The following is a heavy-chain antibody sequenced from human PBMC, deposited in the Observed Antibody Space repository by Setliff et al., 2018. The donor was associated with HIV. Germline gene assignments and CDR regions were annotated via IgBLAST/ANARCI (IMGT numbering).Heavy chain of an antibody. V-gene: IGHV3-7*03. D-gene: IGHD5-18*01. Sequence: GGSLRLSCAASGFTFSSCWVTWVRQGLGKGLEWVANIKQDGSEKYYVDSVKGRFTISRDNGKNSLYLQMNSLRAEDTAVYYCASSGYNYGGYYMDVWGKGTTVTVSS. CDR3: ASSGYNYGGYYMDV. CDR1: GFTFSSCW. CDR2: IKQDGSEK. J-gene: IGHJ6*03.